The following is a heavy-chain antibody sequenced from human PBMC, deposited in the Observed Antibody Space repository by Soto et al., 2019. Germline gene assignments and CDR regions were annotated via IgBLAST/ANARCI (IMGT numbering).Heavy chain of an antibody. J-gene: IGHJ4*02. Sequence: EVQLLESGGGLEQPGRSLTLSCAASGFTFSTYAMTWVRQAPGKGLEWVSTISDSDGSTYYADSVKGRFTISRDNSKNTVYLQMNSLRAEDTAVYYCAKEVEGGWYYFDYWGQGTLVTVSS. V-gene: IGHV3-23*01. CDR1: GFTFSTYA. CDR3: AKEVEGGWYYFDY. D-gene: IGHD2-15*01. CDR2: ISDSDGST.